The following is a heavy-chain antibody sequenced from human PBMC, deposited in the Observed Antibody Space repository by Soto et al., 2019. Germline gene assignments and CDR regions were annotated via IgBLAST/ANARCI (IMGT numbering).Heavy chain of an antibody. D-gene: IGHD3-10*01. J-gene: IGHJ4*02. V-gene: IGHV3-30-3*01. CDR2: ISYDGSNK. CDR3: ARVDNWWGSGSYGDY. CDR1: GFTFSSYA. Sequence: QVQLVESGGGVVQPGRSLRLSCAASGFTFSSYAMHWVRQAPGKGLEWVAVISYDGSNKYYADSVKGRFTISRDNSKNTLYLQMNSLRAEDTAVYYCARVDNWWGSGSYGDYWGQGTLVTVSS.